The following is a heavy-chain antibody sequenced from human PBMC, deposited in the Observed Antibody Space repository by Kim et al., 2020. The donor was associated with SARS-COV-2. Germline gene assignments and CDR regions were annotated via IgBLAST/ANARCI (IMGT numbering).Heavy chain of an antibody. CDR3: ARHASWFDP. CDR2: IYSTGRP. CDR1: GASITSNTYY. Sequence: SETLSLICNVTGASITSNTYYWGWLRQPPGKGLEWLGSIYSTGRPYYNPSLKTRVTISLDMSKSQFSLRLSSVTAADTAVYYCARHASWFDPWGQGIQVSVSS. J-gene: IGHJ5*02. D-gene: IGHD2-15*01. V-gene: IGHV4-39*01.